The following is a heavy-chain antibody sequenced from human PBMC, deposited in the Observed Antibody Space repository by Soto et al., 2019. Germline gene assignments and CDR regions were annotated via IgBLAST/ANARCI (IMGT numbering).Heavy chain of an antibody. V-gene: IGHV4-30-4*01. Sequence: SETLSLTCTVSGGSINSGDYYWTWVRKPPGKGLEWIGDIFHSGSTYYTPSLQSRVTISLDTSKNHFSLKLSSVTPADTAVYYCARDRYYGSGTYYNFYSGMDVWGQGTTVTVS. CDR1: GGSINSGDYY. CDR2: IFHSGST. CDR3: ARDRYYGSGTYYNFYSGMDV. J-gene: IGHJ6*02. D-gene: IGHD3-10*01.